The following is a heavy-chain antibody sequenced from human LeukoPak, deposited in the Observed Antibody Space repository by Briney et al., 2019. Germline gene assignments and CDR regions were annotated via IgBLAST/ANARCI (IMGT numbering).Heavy chain of an antibody. J-gene: IGHJ3*02. CDR3: ARDPYVIWSGYFPDDAFDI. CDR2: IGASGSTI. V-gene: IGHV3-11*04. CDR1: GFTFSDYY. Sequence: GGSLRLSCAASGFTFSDYYMSWIRQAPGKGLEWVSYIGASGSTIYYADSVQGRFTISRDNAKNSLYLQMNSLRAEDTAVYYCARDPYVIWSGYFPDDAFDIWGQGTMVTVFS. D-gene: IGHD3-3*01.